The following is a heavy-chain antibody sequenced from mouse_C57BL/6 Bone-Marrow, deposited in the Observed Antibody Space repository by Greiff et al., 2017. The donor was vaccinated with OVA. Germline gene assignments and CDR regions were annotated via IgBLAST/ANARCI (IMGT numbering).Heavy chain of an antibody. J-gene: IGHJ2*01. CDR3: ARGDDGYSDY. D-gene: IGHD2-3*01. CDR2: ISSGSSTI. V-gene: IGHV5-17*01. CDR1: GFTFSDYG. Sequence: VQLKESGGGLVKPGGSLKLSCAASGFTFSDYGMHWVRQAPEKGLEWVAYISSGSSTIYYADTVKGRFTISRDNAKNTLFLQMTSLRSEDTAMYYCARGDDGYSDYWGQGTTLTVSS.